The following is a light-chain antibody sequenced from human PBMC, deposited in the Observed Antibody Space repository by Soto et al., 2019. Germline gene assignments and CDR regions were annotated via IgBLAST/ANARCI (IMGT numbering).Light chain of an antibody. V-gene: IGLV2-23*01. CDR3: CSCASSTTVI. CDR1: SSDVGSYNL. CDR2: EGS. J-gene: IGLJ2*01. Sequence: QSALTQPASVSGSPGQSITLSCIGISSDVGSYNLVSWYQQHPGRAPKLLIYEGSQRPSGVSYRFSGSKSGNTASLTISGLQAEDEADYYCCSCASSTTVIFGGGTKVTVL.